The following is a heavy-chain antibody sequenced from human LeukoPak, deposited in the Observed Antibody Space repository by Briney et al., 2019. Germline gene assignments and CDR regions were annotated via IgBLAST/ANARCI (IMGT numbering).Heavy chain of an antibody. Sequence: GGSLRLSCVASGFTFSNYAMSWVRQAPGKGLEWVANIKQDGSEKYYVDSVKGRFTISRDNAKNSLYLQMNSLRAEDTAVYYCARGGSSSWYSQYYFDYWGQGTLVTVSS. CDR3: ARGGSSSWYSQYYFDY. CDR2: IKQDGSEK. V-gene: IGHV3-7*03. J-gene: IGHJ4*02. CDR1: GFTFSNYA. D-gene: IGHD6-13*01.